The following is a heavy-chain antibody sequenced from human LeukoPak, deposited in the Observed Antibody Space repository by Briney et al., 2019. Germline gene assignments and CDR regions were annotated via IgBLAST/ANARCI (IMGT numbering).Heavy chain of an antibody. D-gene: IGHD3-10*01. V-gene: IGHV4-34*01. CDR3: ARGRMVRGVITYSYNWFDP. J-gene: IGHJ5*02. CDR2: INHSGST. Sequence: PSETLSLTCAVYGGSFSGYYWSWIRQPPGKGLEWIGEINHSGSTNYNPSLKSRVAISVDTSKNQFSLKPSSVPAADTAVYYCARGRMVRGVITYSYNWFDPWGQGTLVTVSS. CDR1: GGSFSGYY.